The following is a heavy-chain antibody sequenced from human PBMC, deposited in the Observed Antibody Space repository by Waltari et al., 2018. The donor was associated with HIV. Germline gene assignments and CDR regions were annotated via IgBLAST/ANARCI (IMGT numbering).Heavy chain of an antibody. D-gene: IGHD6-19*01. J-gene: IGHJ4*02. CDR2: ISSSGNII. CDR3: ASPAVAGDY. CDR1: GFTFNDYY. Sequence: QVQLVESGGGLVKPGESLRLSCAASGFTFNDYYMSVIRQAPGRGLEWVSYISSSGNIIYYADSVKGRFTISRDNAKNSLYLQMNSLRVEDTAVYYCASPAVAGDYWGQGTLVTVSP. V-gene: IGHV3-11*01.